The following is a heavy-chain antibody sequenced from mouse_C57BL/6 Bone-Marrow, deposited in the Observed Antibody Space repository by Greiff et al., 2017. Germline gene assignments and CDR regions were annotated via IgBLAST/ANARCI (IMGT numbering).Heavy chain of an antibody. CDR2: SRNKANDYTT. D-gene: IGHD1-1*01. J-gene: IGHJ1*03. CDR1: GFTFSDFY. CDR3: ARDARITTVVAHWYFDV. Sequence: EVKLVESGGGLVQSGRSLRLSCATSGFTFSDFYMEWVRQAPGKGLEWIAASRNKANDYTTEYSASVKGRFIVSRDTSQSILYLQMKALRAEDTAIYYCARDARITTVVAHWYFDVWGTGTTVTVSS. V-gene: IGHV7-1*01.